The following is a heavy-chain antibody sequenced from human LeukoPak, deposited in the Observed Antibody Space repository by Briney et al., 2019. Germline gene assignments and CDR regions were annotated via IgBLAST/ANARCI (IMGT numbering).Heavy chain of an antibody. CDR1: VGSISGHY. J-gene: IGHJ6*03. Sequence: SETLSLTCAVSVGSISGHYWSWIRQPPGKGPEGIGNIYYSGSPNYNPSLKSRVTISVDTSKNQFSLKLTSVTAADTAVYYCAKSYYMDVWGKGTTVTVSS. CDR3: AKSYYMDV. CDR2: IYYSGSP. V-gene: IGHV4-59*11.